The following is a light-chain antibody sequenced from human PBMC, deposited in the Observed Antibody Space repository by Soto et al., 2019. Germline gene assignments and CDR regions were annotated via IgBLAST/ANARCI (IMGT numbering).Light chain of an antibody. Sequence: QSVLTQPPSVSGAPGQRVTISCTGSSSNIGAAFDVHWYQHLPGTAPKLLIYDNTNRPSGVPDRFSGSKSGTSASLAITGLQAEDEADYSCQSYDSSLSGWLFGGGTKLTVL. V-gene: IGLV1-40*01. CDR2: DNT. J-gene: IGLJ2*01. CDR3: QSYDSSLSGWL. CDR1: SSNIGAAFD.